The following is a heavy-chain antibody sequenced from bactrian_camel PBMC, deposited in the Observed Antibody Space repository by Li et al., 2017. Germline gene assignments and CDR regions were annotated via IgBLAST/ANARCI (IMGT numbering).Heavy chain of an antibody. CDR3: AEGRGSRGEHCYSLNY. V-gene: IGHV3S54*01. Sequence: HVQLVESGGGTAQAGRSLRLSCAASGNTYSLNCLGWFRQTPGKEREQVAVFIYSFGRSTRYADSVKGRFTISQDATNTVNLQMNNLQPEDTATYYCAEGRGSRGEHCYSLNYWGQGTQVTVS. D-gene: IGHD6*01. J-gene: IGHJ4*01. CDR1: GNTYSLNC. CDR2: IYSFGRST.